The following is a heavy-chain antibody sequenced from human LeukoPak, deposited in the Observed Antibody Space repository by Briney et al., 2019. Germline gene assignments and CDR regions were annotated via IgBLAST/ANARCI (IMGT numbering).Heavy chain of an antibody. Sequence: GRSLRLSCAASGFTFSDYYMSWIRQAPGKGLESVSYISSSGSTIYYADSVKGRFTISRDNAKNSLYLQMNSLRAEDTAVYYCARRTCSSRNLDYWGQGTLVTVSS. D-gene: IGHD6-6*01. V-gene: IGHV3-11*01. J-gene: IGHJ4*02. CDR1: GFTFSDYY. CDR2: ISSSGSTI. CDR3: ARRTCSSRNLDY.